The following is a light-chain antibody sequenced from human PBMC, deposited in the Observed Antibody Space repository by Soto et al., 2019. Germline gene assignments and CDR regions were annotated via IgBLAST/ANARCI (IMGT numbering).Light chain of an antibody. CDR3: QQYGSSGT. Sequence: EIMLTQYPGTLSLSPGERATLSCGASQSVSNNYLAWYQQKPGQAPRLLIYGASNRATGIPDRLSGSGSGTDFPLTISRMEPEDFAVYYCQQYGSSGTFGHGTKVDIK. V-gene: IGKV3-20*01. CDR1: QSVSNNY. J-gene: IGKJ1*01. CDR2: GAS.